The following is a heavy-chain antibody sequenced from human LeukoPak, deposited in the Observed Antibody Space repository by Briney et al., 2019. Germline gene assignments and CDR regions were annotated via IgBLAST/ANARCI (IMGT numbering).Heavy chain of an antibody. J-gene: IGHJ4*02. CDR2: IYYSGST. V-gene: IGHV4-31*03. D-gene: IGHD2-15*01. CDR1: GGSISSGGYY. CDR3: ARGGCSGGSCYCAY. Sequence: PSETLSLTCTVSGGSISSGGYYWSWIRQHPGEGLEWIGYIYYSGSTYYNPSLKSRVTISVDTSKNQFSLKLSSVTAADTAVYYCARGGCSGGSCYCAYWGQGTLVTVSS.